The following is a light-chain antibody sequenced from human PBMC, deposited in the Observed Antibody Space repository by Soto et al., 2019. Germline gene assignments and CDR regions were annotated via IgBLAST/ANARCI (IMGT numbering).Light chain of an antibody. CDR3: SSYTSTGTPV. V-gene: IGLV2-14*01. CDR2: EVT. CDR1: STDVGGYNF. J-gene: IGLJ1*01. Sequence: QSALTQPASVSGSLGQSITMSCTGTSTDVGGYNFVSWYQQHPDEAPKLLIYEVTNRPSGVSNRFSGSKSGNTASLTISGLQAEDEADYYCSSYTSTGTPVFGTGTKVTVL.